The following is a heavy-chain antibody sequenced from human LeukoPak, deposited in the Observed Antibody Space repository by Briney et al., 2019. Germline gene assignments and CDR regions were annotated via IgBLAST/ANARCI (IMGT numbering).Heavy chain of an antibody. CDR1: GFTFSSYS. CDR3: ARGLGEFDH. D-gene: IGHD3-16*01. V-gene: IGHV3-48*01. Sequence: PGGSLRLSCAASGFTFSSYSMNWVRQAPGKGLEWVSYISSSSSTIYYADSVKGRFTISRDNAKNSLYLQMNSLRAEDTAVYYCARGLGEFDHWGQGALVTVSS. J-gene: IGHJ4*02. CDR2: ISSSSSTI.